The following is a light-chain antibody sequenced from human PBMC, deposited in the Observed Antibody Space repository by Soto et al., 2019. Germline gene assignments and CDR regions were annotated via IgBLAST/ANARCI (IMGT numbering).Light chain of an antibody. CDR3: QQYSNSHST. J-gene: IGKJ1*01. V-gene: IGKV3-20*01. CDR1: QSVSSSY. Sequence: EIVLTQSPGTLSLSPGERATLSCRASQSVSSSYLAWYQQKPGQAPRLLMYGASSRATGIPDRFSGSGSGTDFTLTISRLKPEDFAVYYCQQYSNSHSTFGQGTKVEIK. CDR2: GAS.